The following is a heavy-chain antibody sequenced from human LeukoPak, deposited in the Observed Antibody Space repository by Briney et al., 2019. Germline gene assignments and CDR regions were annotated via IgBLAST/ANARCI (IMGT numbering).Heavy chain of an antibody. CDR2: IYYSGST. CDR3: ARDLEGSGSSRAFDI. Sequence: SETLSLTCTVSGGSISSYYWSWIRQPPGKGLEWIGYIYYSGSTNYNPSLKSRVTISVDTSKNQFSLKLSSVTAADTAVYYCARDLEGSGSSRAFDIWGQGTMVTVSS. J-gene: IGHJ3*02. CDR1: GGSISSYY. V-gene: IGHV4-59*12. D-gene: IGHD6-25*01.